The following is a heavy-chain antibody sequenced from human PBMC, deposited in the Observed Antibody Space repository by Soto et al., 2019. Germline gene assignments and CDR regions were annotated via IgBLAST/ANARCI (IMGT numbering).Heavy chain of an antibody. V-gene: IGHV1-8*01. CDR2: MNPNSGNT. CDR1: GYTFTSYD. CDR3: ARGLVEWFASYVYYYYGMDV. Sequence: ASVKVSFKASGYTFTSYDINWVRQATGQGLEWMGWMNPNSGNTGYAQKFQGRVTMTRNTSISTAYMELSSLRSEDTAVYYCARGLVEWFASYVYYYYGMDVWGQGTTLTVSS. J-gene: IGHJ6*02. D-gene: IGHD3-10*01.